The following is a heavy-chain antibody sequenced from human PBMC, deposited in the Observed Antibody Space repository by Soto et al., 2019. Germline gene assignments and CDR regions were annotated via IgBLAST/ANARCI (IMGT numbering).Heavy chain of an antibody. J-gene: IGHJ5*02. CDR3: ARLVQLLQGRWFDP. Sequence: QVQLQESGPGLVKPSQTLSLTCTVSGGSISSGDYYWSWIRQPPGKGLEWIGYIYYSGGTYYNPSLKRQVTISVDTSKNQFSLKLSSVTAADTAVYYCARLVQLLQGRWFDPWGQGTLVTVSS. V-gene: IGHV4-30-4*01. D-gene: IGHD2-15*01. CDR2: IYYSGGT. CDR1: GGSISSGDYY.